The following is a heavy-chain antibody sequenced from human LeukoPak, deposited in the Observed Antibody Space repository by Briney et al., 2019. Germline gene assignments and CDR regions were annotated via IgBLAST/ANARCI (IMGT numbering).Heavy chain of an antibody. D-gene: IGHD3-16*01. Sequence: GGSLRLSCAASGFTVSSKFMHWVRQAPGKGLEWVSVIYRGGITHYADSVAGRFSISRDNSKNTLYLHMNSLRADDTAVYYCAKDEVTSGGGLDSWGQGTLVTVSS. CDR1: GFTVSSKF. V-gene: IGHV3-53*01. J-gene: IGHJ4*02. CDR3: AKDEVTSGGGLDS. CDR2: IYRGGIT.